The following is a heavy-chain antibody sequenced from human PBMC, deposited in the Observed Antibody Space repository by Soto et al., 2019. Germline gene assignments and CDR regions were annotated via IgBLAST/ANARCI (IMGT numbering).Heavy chain of an antibody. CDR2: ISAYNGNT. D-gene: IGHD1-1*01. Sequence: ASVKVSCKASGYTFTSYAISWVRQAPGQGLEWMGWISAYNGNTKYAQKLQGRVTMTTDTSTSTAYMELRSLRSDDTAVYYCARGTVTGSEYNYYYYGMDVWGQGTTVTVS. V-gene: IGHV1-18*01. J-gene: IGHJ6*02. CDR1: GYTFTSYA. CDR3: ARGTVTGSEYNYYYYGMDV.